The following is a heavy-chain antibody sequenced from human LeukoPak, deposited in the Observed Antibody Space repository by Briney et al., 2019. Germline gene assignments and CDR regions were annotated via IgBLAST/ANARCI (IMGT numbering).Heavy chain of an antibody. D-gene: IGHD2-15*01. CDR1: GFTLSKYG. CDR3: ARDGVEVAGTRGDFDS. CDR2: FWYDGRSE. V-gene: IGHV3-33*01. J-gene: IGHJ4*02. Sequence: AGSLRLYCVASGFTLSKYGMHWVRQAPGKGLEWVSVFWYDGRSEDYADSVKGRFTISRDISKNTLYLQMKSLRAEDTAVYYCARDGVEVAGTRGDFDSWGQGTLVTVSS.